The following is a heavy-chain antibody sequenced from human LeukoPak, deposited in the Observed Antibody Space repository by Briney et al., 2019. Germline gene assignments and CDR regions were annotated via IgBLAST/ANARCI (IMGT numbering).Heavy chain of an antibody. V-gene: IGHV3-23*01. CDR2: ISGSGGST. D-gene: IGHD3-3*01. CDR3: ARALRDFWDPFDY. J-gene: IGHJ4*02. CDR1: GFTFSRNG. Sequence: GGSLRLSCAASGFTFSRNGMTWVRQAPGKGLEWVSAISGSGGSTYYADSVKGRFTISRDNSKNTLYLQMNSLRAEDTAVYYCARALRDFWDPFDYWGQGSLVTVSS.